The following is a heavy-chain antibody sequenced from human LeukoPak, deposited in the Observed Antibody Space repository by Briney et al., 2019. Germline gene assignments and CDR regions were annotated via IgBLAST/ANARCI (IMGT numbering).Heavy chain of an antibody. CDR2: INPNSGGT. CDR3: ARGKIGVQIFGVVITYNWFDP. V-gene: IGHV1-2*02. J-gene: IGHJ5*02. Sequence: ASVKVSCKASGYTFTGYYMHWVRQAPGQGLEWMGWINPNSGGTNYAQKFQGRVTMTRDTSISTAYMELSRLRSDDTAVYYCARGKIGVQIFGVVITYNWFDPWGQGTLVTVSS. CDR1: GYTFTGYY. D-gene: IGHD3-3*01.